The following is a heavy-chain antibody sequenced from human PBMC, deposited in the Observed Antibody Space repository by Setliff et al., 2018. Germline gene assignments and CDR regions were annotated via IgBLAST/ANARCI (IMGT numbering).Heavy chain of an antibody. CDR2: IYIGGSA. CDR3: AREQWLDPPGYYHMDV. V-gene: IGHV4-4*07. D-gene: IGHD6-19*01. J-gene: IGHJ6*03. Sequence: PSETLSLTCTVSGGSISSYYWSWIRQPAGKGLEWIGHIYIGGSANYNPSLKSRVTMSIDTSKNQFSLKLNSVTAADMAVYYCAREQWLDPPGYYHMDVWAKGTTVTV. CDR1: GGSISSYY.